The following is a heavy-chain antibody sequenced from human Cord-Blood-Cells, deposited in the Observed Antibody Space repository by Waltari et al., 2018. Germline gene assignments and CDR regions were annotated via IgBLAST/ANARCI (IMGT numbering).Heavy chain of an antibody. Sequence: QVQLVQSGAEVKKPGASVKVSCKASGYTFTSYAMHWGRQAHGQRLEWMGWINAGNGNTKYSQKFQGRVTITRDTSASTAYMELSSLRSEDTAVYYCASEPAAGIGRDAFDIWGQGTMVTVSS. CDR3: ASEPAAGIGRDAFDI. CDR2: INAGNGNT. J-gene: IGHJ3*02. CDR1: GYTFTSYA. D-gene: IGHD6-13*01. V-gene: IGHV1-3*01.